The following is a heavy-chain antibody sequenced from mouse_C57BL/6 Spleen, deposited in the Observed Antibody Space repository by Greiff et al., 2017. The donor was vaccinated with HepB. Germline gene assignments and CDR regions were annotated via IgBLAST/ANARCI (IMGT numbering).Heavy chain of an antibody. Sequence: QVQLQQSGPELVKPGASVKISCKASGYAFSSSWMNWVKQRPVKGLVWIGRIYPGDGDTNYNGKFKGKATLTADKSSSTAYMQLSSLTSEDSAVYFCAREDITLDYWGQGTTLTVSS. J-gene: IGHJ2*01. V-gene: IGHV1-82*01. CDR3: AREDITLDY. CDR1: GYAFSSSW. D-gene: IGHD1-1*01. CDR2: IYPGDGDT.